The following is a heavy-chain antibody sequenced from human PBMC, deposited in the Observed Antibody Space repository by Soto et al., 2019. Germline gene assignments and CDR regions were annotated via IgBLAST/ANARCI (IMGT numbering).Heavy chain of an antibody. CDR3: TRRADYGDYVDY. Sequence: LRLSCAASGFTFSGSAMHWVRQASGKGLEWVGRIRSKANSYATAYAASVKGRFTISRDDSKNTAYLQMNSLKTEDTAVYYCTRRADYGDYVDYWGPGTLVTVSS. J-gene: IGHJ4*02. CDR2: IRSKANSYAT. D-gene: IGHD4-17*01. V-gene: IGHV3-73*01. CDR1: GFTFSGSA.